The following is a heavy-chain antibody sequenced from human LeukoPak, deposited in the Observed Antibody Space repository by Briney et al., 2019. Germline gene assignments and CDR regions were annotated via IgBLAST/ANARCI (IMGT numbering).Heavy chain of an antibody. CDR1: GASITRYY. J-gene: IGHJ6*03. V-gene: IGHV4-59*08. CDR2: TYYSGTT. Sequence: PSETLSLTCSVSGASITRYYWNWIRQSPGKGLEWIAYTYYSGTTNYNPSLKSRVTISVDTSKNQFSLKLSSVTAADTAVYYCAGGGNRQYSSDGTHYYYYYMDVWGKGTTVTVSS. D-gene: IGHD6-25*01. CDR3: AGGGNRQYSSDGTHYYYYYMDV.